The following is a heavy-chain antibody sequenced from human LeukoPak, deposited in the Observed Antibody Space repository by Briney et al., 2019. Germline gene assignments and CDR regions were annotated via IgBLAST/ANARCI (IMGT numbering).Heavy chain of an antibody. V-gene: IGHV4-39*07. J-gene: IGHJ5*02. CDR2: IYYSGST. D-gene: IGHD3-10*01. CDR1: GGSISSSSYY. Sequence: SETLSLTCTVSGGSISSSSYYWGWIRQPPGKGLEWIGSIYYSGSTYYNPSLKSRVTMSVDTSKNQFSLKLSSVTAADTAVYYCARDNPWVRGAQPPNWFDPWGQGTLVTVSS. CDR3: ARDNPWVRGAQPPNWFDP.